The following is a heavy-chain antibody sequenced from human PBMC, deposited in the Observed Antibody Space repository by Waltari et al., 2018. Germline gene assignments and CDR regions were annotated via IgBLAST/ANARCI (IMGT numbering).Heavy chain of an antibody. CDR2: IGHDGSHE. V-gene: IGHV3-33*01. Sequence: QVQLVESGGGVVQRGGTLGLPRVASGLPRSRCGTPWGPRFRCGGGQVQGKGLEWRAVIGHDGSHEAYLESVKCRFSISRDNSKNTVYLQMNSLRAEDTAVYYCARDQIKLWSYVGVFDIWGQGTTVTVSS. J-gene: IGHJ3*02. CDR1: GLPRSRCG. D-gene: IGHD5-18*01. CDR3: ARDQIKLWSYVGVFDI.